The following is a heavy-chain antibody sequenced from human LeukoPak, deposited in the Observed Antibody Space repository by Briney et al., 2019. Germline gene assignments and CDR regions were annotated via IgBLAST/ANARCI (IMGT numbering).Heavy chain of an antibody. J-gene: IGHJ4*02. CDR2: ISGSGGST. CDR3: AKDRITMIVATFDY. CDR1: GFTFSSFS. Sequence: GGSLRLSCAASGFTFSSFSMSWVRQAPGKGLEWVSAISGSGGSTYYADSVKGRFTISRDNSKNTLYLQMNSLRAEDTAVYYCAKDRITMIVATFDYWGQGTLVTVSS. D-gene: IGHD3-22*01. V-gene: IGHV3-23*01.